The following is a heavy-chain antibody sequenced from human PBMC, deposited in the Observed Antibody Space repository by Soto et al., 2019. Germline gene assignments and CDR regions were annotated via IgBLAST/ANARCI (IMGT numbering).Heavy chain of an antibody. CDR3: AAAVGSEHFDY. D-gene: IGHD2-15*01. J-gene: IGHJ4*02. CDR1: GFTVSWNH. V-gene: IGHV3-66*01. Sequence: PGGSLRLSCVASGFTVSWNHVSWVRQAPGKGLEWVSVIYSGDGPYYADSVRGRFTMSRDNSQSTLYLQMNSLRAEDSAIYYCAAAVGSEHFDYWGQGTLVPVSS. CDR2: IYSGDGP.